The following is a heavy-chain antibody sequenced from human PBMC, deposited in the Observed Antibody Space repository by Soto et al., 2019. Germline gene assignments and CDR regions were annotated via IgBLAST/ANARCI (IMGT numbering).Heavy chain of an antibody. D-gene: IGHD3-22*01. CDR1: GFTFSSYW. CDR2: IKQDGSEK. V-gene: IGHV3-7*03. Sequence: GGSLRLSCAASGFTFSSYWMSWVRQAPGKGLEWVANIKQDGSEKYYVDSVKGRFTISRDNAKNSLYLQMNSLRAEDTAVYYCARGYYYDSSGYYYFDYWDQGTLVTVSS. CDR3: ARGYYYDSSGYYYFDY. J-gene: IGHJ4*02.